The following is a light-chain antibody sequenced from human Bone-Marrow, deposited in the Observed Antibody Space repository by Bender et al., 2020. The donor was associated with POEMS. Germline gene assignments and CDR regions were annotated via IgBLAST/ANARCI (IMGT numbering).Light chain of an antibody. CDR1: SSNIGNNH. J-gene: IGLJ3*02. CDR3: AAWDDSLSGMV. Sequence: QSVLTQPPSASGTPGQRVSISCSGSSSNIGNNHVYWYQHLPGAAPKLLIYRSNPRPSGVPDRISGYRSGTSASLAISGLRSEDEASYYCAAWDDSLSGMVFGGGTKVTVL. CDR2: RSN. V-gene: IGLV1-47*01.